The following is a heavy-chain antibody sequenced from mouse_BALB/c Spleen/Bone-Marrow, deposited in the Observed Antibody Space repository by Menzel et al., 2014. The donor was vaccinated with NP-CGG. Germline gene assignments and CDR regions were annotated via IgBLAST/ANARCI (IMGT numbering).Heavy chain of an antibody. J-gene: IGHJ1*01. Sequence: QVQLKDSGAELVKPGASVKLSCKASGYTFTSYWMHWVKQRPGQGLEWIGEIIPSNGRTNYNEKFKSKATLTVDKSSNTAYMQLSSLTSEDSAVYCCARWLLQYFDVWGAGTTVTVSS. CDR2: IIPSNGRT. D-gene: IGHD2-3*01. CDR3: ARWLLQYFDV. V-gene: IGHV1S81*02. CDR1: GYTFTSYW.